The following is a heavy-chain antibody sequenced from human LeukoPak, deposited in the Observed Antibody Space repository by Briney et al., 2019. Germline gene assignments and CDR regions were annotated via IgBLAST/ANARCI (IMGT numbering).Heavy chain of an antibody. V-gene: IGHV1-18*01. D-gene: IGHD5-18*01. J-gene: IGHJ3*02. CDR2: ISAYNGNT. CDR1: GYTFTSYG. Sequence: ASVKVSCKASGYTFTSYGISWVRQAPGQGLEWMGWISAYNGNTNYAQKLQGRVTMTTDTSTSTAYMELRSLRSDDTAVYYCAKGRYSYGLHDAFDIWGQGTMVTVSS. CDR3: AKGRYSYGLHDAFDI.